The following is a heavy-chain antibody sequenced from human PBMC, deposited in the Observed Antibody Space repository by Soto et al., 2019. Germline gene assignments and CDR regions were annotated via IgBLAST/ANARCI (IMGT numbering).Heavy chain of an antibody. Sequence: QVLLVQSGAEMKQPGSSVSVSCKASGDSFTNYAFTWVRQAPGQGPEWLGGIILALGTPHYSQRFQGRLTITADESSSTVSLELGSLRLADTAVYYCGRYCTNTKCRGGYYLDLWGQGTLLTVSS. V-gene: IGHV1-69*01. D-gene: IGHD2-8*01. CDR1: GDSFTNYA. CDR3: GRYCTNTKCRGGYYLDL. CDR2: IILALGTP. J-gene: IGHJ5*02.